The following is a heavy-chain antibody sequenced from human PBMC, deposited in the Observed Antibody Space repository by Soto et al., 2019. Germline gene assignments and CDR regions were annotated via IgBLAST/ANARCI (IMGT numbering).Heavy chain of an antibody. V-gene: IGHV3-23*04. CDR2: IRKDGGSM. D-gene: IGHD3-3*01. CDR1: GFTFSSSP. CDR3: VRDRYTMSDFWRAFTSD. Sequence: EVQLVQSGGGFVQPGGSLRLSCAASGFTFSSSPMSWVRQVPGKGLEWISAIRKDGGSMYYRDSVKGRFTISRDNSKTTSSLRIKSRSAEDTAIYYCVRDRYTMSDFWRAFTSDWGKGALVIVSS. J-gene: IGHJ4*02.